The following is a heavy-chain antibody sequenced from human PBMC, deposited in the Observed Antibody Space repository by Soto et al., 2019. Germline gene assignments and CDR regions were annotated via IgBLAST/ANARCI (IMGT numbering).Heavy chain of an antibody. D-gene: IGHD2-15*01. CDR1: GGSISSSNW. J-gene: IGHJ6*02. CDR3: AREMGSDPREANYYYYGMDV. CDR2: IYHSGST. V-gene: IGHV4-4*02. Sequence: KPSETLSLTCAVSGGSISSSNWWSWVRQPPGKGLEWIGEIYHSGSTNYNPSLKSRVTISVDKSKNQFSLKLSSVTAADTAVYYCAREMGSDPREANYYYYGMDVWGQGTTVTVSS.